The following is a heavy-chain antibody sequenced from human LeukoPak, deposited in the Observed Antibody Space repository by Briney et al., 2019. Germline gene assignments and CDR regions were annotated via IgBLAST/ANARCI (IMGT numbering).Heavy chain of an antibody. V-gene: IGHV4-38-2*02. CDR3: ARFNYDSSGYYSADAFDI. CDR2: IYHSGST. Sequence: PSETLSLTCTVSGYSISSGYYWGWIRQPPGKGQEWIGSIYHSGSTYYNPSLKSRVTISVDTSKNQFSLKLSSVTAADTAVYYCARFNYDSSGYYSADAFDIWGQGTMVTVSS. D-gene: IGHD3-22*01. J-gene: IGHJ3*02. CDR1: GYSISSGYY.